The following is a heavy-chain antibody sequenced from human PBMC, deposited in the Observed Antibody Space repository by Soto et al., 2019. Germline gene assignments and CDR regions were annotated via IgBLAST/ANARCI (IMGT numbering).Heavy chain of an antibody. CDR2: IYYSGST. CDR1: GGSISSSSYY. Sequence: QLQLQESGPGLVKPSETLSLTCTVSGGSISSSSYYWGWIRQPPGKGLEWIGSIYYSGSTYYNPSLTSRVPISVDTSKNQFSLKLSSVTAADTAVYYCVPSNWFDPWGQGTLVTVSS. CDR3: VPSNWFDP. J-gene: IGHJ5*02. V-gene: IGHV4-39*01.